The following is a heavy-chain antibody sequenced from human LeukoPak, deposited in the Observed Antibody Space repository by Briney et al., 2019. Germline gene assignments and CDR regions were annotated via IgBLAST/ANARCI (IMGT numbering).Heavy chain of an antibody. D-gene: IGHD3-22*01. Sequence: PGRSLRLSCAASGFTFSSYGMHWVRQAPGKGLEWVAVISYDGSNKYYADSVKGRFTISRDNSKSTLYLQMNSLRAEDTAVYYCAKDDSWAGDRYFDYWGQGTLVTVSS. J-gene: IGHJ4*02. CDR3: AKDDSWAGDRYFDY. CDR2: ISYDGSNK. V-gene: IGHV3-30*18. CDR1: GFTFSSYG.